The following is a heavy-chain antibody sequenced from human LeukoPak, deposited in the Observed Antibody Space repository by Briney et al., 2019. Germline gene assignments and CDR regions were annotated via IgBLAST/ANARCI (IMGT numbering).Heavy chain of an antibody. CDR3: ARKKFIAAGGFDP. CDR2: IYTSGST. J-gene: IGHJ5*02. D-gene: IGHD6-6*01. CDR1: GGSISSYY. V-gene: IGHV4-4*09. Sequence: SETLSLTCTVSGGSISSYYWSWIRQPPGKGLEWIGYIYTSGSTNYNPSLKSRVTISVDTSKNQFSLKLSSVTAADTAVYYCARKKFIAAGGFDPWGQGTLVTVSS.